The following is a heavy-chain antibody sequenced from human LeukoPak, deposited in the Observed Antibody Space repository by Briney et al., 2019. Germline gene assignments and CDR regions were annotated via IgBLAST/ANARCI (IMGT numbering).Heavy chain of an antibody. V-gene: IGHV1-46*01. CDR3: VRHNHMDV. CDR1: GYTFTTYP. Sequence: GASVKVSCKASGYTFTTYPMHWVRQAPGQGLEWMAIINLSGGSTDYTQKFQGRVTMTRDTSTSTVYMELSSLRSEDTAVYYCVRHNHMDVWGQGTTVTVSS. CDR2: INLSGGST. J-gene: IGHJ6*02.